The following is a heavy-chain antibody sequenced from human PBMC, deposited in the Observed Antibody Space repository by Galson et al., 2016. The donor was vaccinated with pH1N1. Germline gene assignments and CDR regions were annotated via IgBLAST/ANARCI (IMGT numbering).Heavy chain of an antibody. CDR2: INKDGGDT. D-gene: IGHD4-23*01. J-gene: IGHJ4*02. Sequence: SLRLSCAASGFTFSNFYMTWVRQAPGKGLEWVANINKDGGDTYYVDSVKGRFTISRDNAKNSLYLQLNSLRAEDTAVYYCARFYGGNSDYWGRGTLVTVSS. CDR1: GFTFSNFY. V-gene: IGHV3-7*04. CDR3: ARFYGGNSDY.